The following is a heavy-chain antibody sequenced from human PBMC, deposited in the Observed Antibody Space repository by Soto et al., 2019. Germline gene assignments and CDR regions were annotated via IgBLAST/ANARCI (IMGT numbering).Heavy chain of an antibody. Sequence: SETLSLSCAVSGGSISSGGYSWSWIRQPPGKGLEWIGYIYHSGSTYYNPSLKSRVTISVDRSKNQFSLKLSSVTAADTAVYYCARGPPLGYWGQGTLVTVSS. CDR3: ARGPPLGY. CDR1: GGSISSGGYS. V-gene: IGHV4-30-2*01. CDR2: IYHSGST. J-gene: IGHJ4*02.